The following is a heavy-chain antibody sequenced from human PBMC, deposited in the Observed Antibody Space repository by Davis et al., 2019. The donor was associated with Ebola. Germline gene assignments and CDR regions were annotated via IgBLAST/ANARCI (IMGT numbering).Heavy chain of an antibody. Sequence: GESLKISCIASGFIFDDHAMNWVRQCPGRGLEWVSGISWDSGTVLYAESVEGRFTISRDNAGNSLYLEMNSLRPEDTALYYCAKDVYANIGHGLEAWGQGTTVTVS. V-gene: IGHV3-9*01. J-gene: IGHJ6*02. CDR1: GFIFDDHA. D-gene: IGHD3-16*01. CDR3: AKDVYANIGHGLEA. CDR2: ISWDSGTV.